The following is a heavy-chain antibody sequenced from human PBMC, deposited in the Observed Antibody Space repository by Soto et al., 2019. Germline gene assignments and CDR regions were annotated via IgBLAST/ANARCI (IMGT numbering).Heavy chain of an antibody. D-gene: IGHD5-18*01. CDR1: GGTFSSYT. CDR3: TTNPVGYRYFDY. Sequence: GASVKVSCKASGGTFSSYTISWVRQAPGQGLEWMGRIIPILGVANYAQKFQGRVTITADKSTSTAYMELNSLRPEDIAVYYCTTNPVGYRYFDYWGQGTLVTVSS. CDR2: IIPILGVA. V-gene: IGHV1-69*02. J-gene: IGHJ4*02.